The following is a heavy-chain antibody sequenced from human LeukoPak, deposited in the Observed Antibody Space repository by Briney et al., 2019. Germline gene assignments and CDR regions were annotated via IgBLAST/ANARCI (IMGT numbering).Heavy chain of an antibody. CDR3: ARSRRGYSYGYDY. V-gene: IGHV4-39*01. CDR2: LYYSGGT. CDR1: GGSISSSSYY. J-gene: IGHJ4*02. D-gene: IGHD5-18*01. Sequence: SETLSLTCTVSGGSISSSSYYWGWIRQPPGKGLEWIGSLYYSGGTYYNPSLKSRVTISVDTSKNQFSLKLSSVTAADTAVYCCARSRRGYSYGYDYWGQGTLVTVSS.